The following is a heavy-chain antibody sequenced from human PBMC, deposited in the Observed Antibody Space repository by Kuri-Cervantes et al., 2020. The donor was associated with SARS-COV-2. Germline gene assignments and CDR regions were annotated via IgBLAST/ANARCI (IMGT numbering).Heavy chain of an antibody. V-gene: IGHV4-34*01. J-gene: IGHJ4*02. CDR3: AKEGDNWNYLIGY. CDR2: INHSGNT. D-gene: IGHD1-7*01. Sequence: SQTLSLTCAAYGGSFSGYYWSWIRQPPGKGLEWIGEINHSGNTNYDPSLKSRVTISIDTSKNQFSLKLSSVTAADTAVYYCAKEGDNWNYLIGYWGQGTLVTVSS. CDR1: GGSFSGYY.